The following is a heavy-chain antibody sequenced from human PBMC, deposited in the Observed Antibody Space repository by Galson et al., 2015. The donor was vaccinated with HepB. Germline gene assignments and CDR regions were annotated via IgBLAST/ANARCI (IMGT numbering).Heavy chain of an antibody. Sequence: SLRLSCAASGFTVSSNYMSWVRQAPGKGLEWVSVVYSGGSTYYADSVKGRFTISRHNSKNTLYLQMNSLRAEDTVVYYCARDIVVLPAALHDGGAHNWFDPWGQGTLVTVSS. J-gene: IGHJ5*02. CDR3: ARDIVVLPAALHDGGAHNWFDP. CDR2: VYSGGST. CDR1: GFTVSSNY. D-gene: IGHD2-2*01. V-gene: IGHV3-53*04.